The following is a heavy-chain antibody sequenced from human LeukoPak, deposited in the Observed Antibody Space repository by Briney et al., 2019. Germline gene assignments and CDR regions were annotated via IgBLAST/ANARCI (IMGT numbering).Heavy chain of an antibody. CDR1: GGSISSSSYY. Sequence: PSETLSLTCTVSGGSISSSSYYWGWIRQPPGKGLEWIGYIYYSGSTDYNPSLRSRVTISVDTSKNQVSLKLSSVTASDTAVYYCARELGSAFNIWGQGTMVSIS. CDR2: IYYSGST. D-gene: IGHD3-10*01. V-gene: IGHV4-61*01. J-gene: IGHJ3*02. CDR3: ARELGSAFNI.